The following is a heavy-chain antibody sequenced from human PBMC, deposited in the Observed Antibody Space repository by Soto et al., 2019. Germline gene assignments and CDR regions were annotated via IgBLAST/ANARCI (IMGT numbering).Heavy chain of an antibody. D-gene: IGHD6-13*01. V-gene: IGHV4-34*02. CDR1: GWSFSGYY. J-gene: IGHJ5*02. CDR3: TSGLRGIGASGAVACFHP. Sequence: QVHLQQWGAGLLKSSETLSLTCAVYGWSFSGYYWSWIRQSPGKGLEWIGEIKHSGATNYNSSLTDRLTMSVDTAKKEFSLRLTSVTAADTAVYYWTSGLRGIGASGAVACFHPCGPGTLVTVSS. CDR2: IKHSGAT.